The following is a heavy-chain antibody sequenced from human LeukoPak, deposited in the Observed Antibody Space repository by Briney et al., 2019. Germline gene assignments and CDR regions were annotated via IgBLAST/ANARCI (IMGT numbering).Heavy chain of an antibody. CDR1: GGSISSGSYY. D-gene: IGHD4-17*01. CDR2: IYTSGST. CDR3: ARHVFGDYGEIYYFDY. J-gene: IGHJ4*02. V-gene: IGHV4-61*02. Sequence: MPSETLSLTCTVSGGSISSGSYYWSWIRQPAGKGLEWIGRIYTSGSTNYNPSLKSRVTMSVDTSKNQFSLKLSSVTAADTAVYYCARHVFGDYGEIYYFDYWGQGTLVTVSS.